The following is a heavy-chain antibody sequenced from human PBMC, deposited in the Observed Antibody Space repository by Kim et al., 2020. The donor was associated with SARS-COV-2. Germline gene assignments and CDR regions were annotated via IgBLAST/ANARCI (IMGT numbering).Heavy chain of an antibody. CDR2: ISSSSSYI. D-gene: IGHD3-9*01. J-gene: IGHJ4*02. CDR1: GFTFSSYS. V-gene: IGHV3-21*01. Sequence: GGSLRLSCAASGFTFSSYSMNWVRQAPGKGLEWVSSISSSSSYIYYADSVKGRFTISRDNAKNSLYLQMNSLRAEDTAVYYCARGFRVYDILTGYYKFDYWGQGTLVTVSS. CDR3: ARGFRVYDILTGYYKFDY.